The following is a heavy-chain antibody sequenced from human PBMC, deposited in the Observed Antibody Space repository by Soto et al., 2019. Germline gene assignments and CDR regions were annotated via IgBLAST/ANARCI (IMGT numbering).Heavy chain of an antibody. CDR1: GFTFTSSA. J-gene: IGHJ4*02. V-gene: IGHV1-58*01. D-gene: IGHD6-6*01. CDR2: IVVGSGNT. Sequence: GASVKVSCKASGFTFTSSAVQWVRQARGQRLEWIGWIVVGSGNTNYAQKFQERVTITRDMSTSTAYMELSSLRAEDTAVYYCAREGSTTARPPQFDYWGQGTLVTVSS. CDR3: AREGSTTARPPQFDY.